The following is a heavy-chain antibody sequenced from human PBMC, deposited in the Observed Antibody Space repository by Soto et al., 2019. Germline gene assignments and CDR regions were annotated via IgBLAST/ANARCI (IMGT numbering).Heavy chain of an antibody. V-gene: IGHV4-59*01. J-gene: IGHJ6*02. Sequence: ETLSLTCTVSGGSISSYYWSWIRQPPGKGLEWIGYIYYSGSTNYNPSLKSRVTISVDTSKNQFSLKLSSVTAADTAVYYCARTPNYYYYGMDVWGQGTTVTVSS. CDR3: ARTPNYYYYGMDV. CDR1: GGSISSYY. CDR2: IYYSGST.